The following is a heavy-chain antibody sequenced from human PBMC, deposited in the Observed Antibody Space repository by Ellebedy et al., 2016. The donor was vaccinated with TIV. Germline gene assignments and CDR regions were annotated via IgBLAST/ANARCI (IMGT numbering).Heavy chain of an antibody. CDR2: INPNNGDT. CDR1: GYTFTNYD. CDR3: ARGPRIVGATTGNWFES. V-gene: IGHV1-2*04. J-gene: IGHJ5*01. D-gene: IGHD1-26*01. Sequence: AASVKVSCKASGYTFTNYDIIWVRQATGQGLEWMGWINPNNGDTNCAQKFQGWVTMTRDTSISTAYMDLNRLTSDDTAVHYCARGPRIVGATTGNWFESWGQGTLVTVSS.